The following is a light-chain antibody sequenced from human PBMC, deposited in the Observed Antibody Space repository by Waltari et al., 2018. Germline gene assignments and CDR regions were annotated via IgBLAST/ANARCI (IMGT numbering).Light chain of an antibody. CDR3: SSYTSSSTLV. CDR2: DVS. J-gene: IGLJ2*01. V-gene: IGLV2-14*03. CDR1: SSDVGGYNY. Sequence: QSALTQPASVSGSPGQSITISCTGTSSDVGGYNYVSWYQQHPGKAPRLVIHDVSKRPSGISNRFSGSKSGNTASLTISGLQAEDEADYYCSSYTSSSTLVFGGGTKLTVL.